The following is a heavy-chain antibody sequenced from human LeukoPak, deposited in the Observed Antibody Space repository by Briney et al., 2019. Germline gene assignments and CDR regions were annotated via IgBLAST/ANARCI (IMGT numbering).Heavy chain of an antibody. CDR2: ISAYNGNT. Sequence: GASVKVSCKASGYTFTSYGISWVRQAPGQGLEWMGWISAYNGNTNYAQKLQGRVTMTTDTSTSTAYMELRSLRSDGTAVYYCARDEYIYCGGDCYSYPGLDYWGQGTLVTVSS. J-gene: IGHJ4*02. CDR1: GYTFTSYG. V-gene: IGHV1-18*01. CDR3: ARDEYIYCGGDCYSYPGLDY. D-gene: IGHD2-21*02.